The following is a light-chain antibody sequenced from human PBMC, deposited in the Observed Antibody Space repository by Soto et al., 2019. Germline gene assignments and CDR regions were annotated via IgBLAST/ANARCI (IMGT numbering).Light chain of an antibody. V-gene: IGKV3-15*01. CDR2: DAS. Sequence: IVMTQSPATLSVSPGERATLSCRASQSINNNLAWYQQKPGQAPRLLIYDASTGATDIPARFSGSGSGTEFTLTICSLQSEDSAVYYCQQSKSWFTFGPGTKLEIK. CDR3: QQSKSWFT. J-gene: IGKJ2*01. CDR1: QSINNN.